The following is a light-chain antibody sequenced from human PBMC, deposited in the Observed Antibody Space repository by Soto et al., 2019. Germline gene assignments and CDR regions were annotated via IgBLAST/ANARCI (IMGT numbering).Light chain of an antibody. CDR3: QTWGTGFQF. Sequence: QSVLTQSPSASASLGASVKLTCTLSSGHSSYAIAWHQKQPGKGPRYLMDLNHDGSHTKGDGSPDRFSGSSSGADRYLIISSLQSEDEAEYYCQTWGTGFQFFGGGTKLTVL. CDR2: LNHDGSH. CDR1: SGHSSYA. V-gene: IGLV4-69*01. J-gene: IGLJ2*01.